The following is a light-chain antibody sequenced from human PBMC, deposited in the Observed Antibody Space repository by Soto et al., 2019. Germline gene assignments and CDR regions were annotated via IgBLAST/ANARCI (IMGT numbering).Light chain of an antibody. Sequence: EIVLTHSPATLSVSPGERATLSCRASQSVGSNLAWYQQRPGQPPRLLIYDASTRSTDIPAGFSGGGSGTEFTLTISSLQSEDFAVYYCQQYNNWPYTFGQGTKLQIK. CDR3: QQYNNWPYT. V-gene: IGKV3-15*01. CDR2: DAS. CDR1: QSVGSN. J-gene: IGKJ2*01.